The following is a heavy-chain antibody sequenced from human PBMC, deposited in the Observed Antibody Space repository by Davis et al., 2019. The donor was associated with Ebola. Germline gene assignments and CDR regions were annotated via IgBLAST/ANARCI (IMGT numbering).Heavy chain of an antibody. J-gene: IGHJ6*02. D-gene: IGHD1-1*01. CDR1: GFTFSDYY. V-gene: IGHV3-11*06. CDR2: ISSSSIYT. Sequence: GGSLRLSCAASGFTFSDYYMSWIRQAPGKGLEWISYISSSSIYTSYADSVKGRFTISRDNAKNSLYLQMNSLRGEDTAVYYCARFRASYENDHYYGMDVWGQGTMVTVSS. CDR3: ARFRASYENDHYYGMDV.